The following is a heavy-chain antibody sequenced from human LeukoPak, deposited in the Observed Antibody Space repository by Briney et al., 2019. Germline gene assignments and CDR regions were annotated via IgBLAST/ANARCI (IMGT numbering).Heavy chain of an antibody. CDR3: GPHRIAVAGRGALDI. Sequence: GGSLRLSCAASGFTFSGDWMHWVRQGPGKGLVWVSRINSDGSSTTYADSVKGRFTISRDNTKNTLYLQMNSLRAEDTAVYYCGPHRIAVAGRGALDIWGQGTTVTVSS. V-gene: IGHV3-74*01. D-gene: IGHD6-19*01. CDR2: INSDGSST. J-gene: IGHJ3*02. CDR1: GFTFSGDW.